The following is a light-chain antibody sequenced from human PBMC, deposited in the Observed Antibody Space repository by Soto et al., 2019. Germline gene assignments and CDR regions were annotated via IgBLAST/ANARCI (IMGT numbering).Light chain of an antibody. V-gene: IGKV3-20*01. J-gene: IGKJ1*01. CDR3: HQYDSWT. CDR2: GAS. CDR1: QTVRNNY. Sequence: EFVLTQSPRTLSLSPGEKATLSCRASQTVRNNYLAWYQQKPGQAPRLLIYGASSRATGIPDRFSGSGSGTDFTLTISRLEPEDFAVYYCHQYDSWTSGQGTKVDIK.